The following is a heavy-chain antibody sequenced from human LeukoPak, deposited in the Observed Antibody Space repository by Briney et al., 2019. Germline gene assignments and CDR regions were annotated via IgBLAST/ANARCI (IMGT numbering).Heavy chain of an antibody. CDR1: GYTFTSYG. V-gene: IGHV1-18*04. CDR3: ARVPPPGIAAAGDY. Sequence: GASVKVSCKASGYTFTSYGISWVRQAPGQGLEWIGWISAYNVNTNYAQKLQGRITMTTDTSTSTAYMELRSLRSDDTAVYYCARVPPPGIAAAGDYWGQGTLVTVSS. J-gene: IGHJ4*02. CDR2: ISAYNVNT. D-gene: IGHD6-13*01.